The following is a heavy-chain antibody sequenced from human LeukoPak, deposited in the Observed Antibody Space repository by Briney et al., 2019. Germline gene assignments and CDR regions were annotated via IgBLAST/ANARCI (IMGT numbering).Heavy chain of an antibody. D-gene: IGHD4-17*01. J-gene: IGHJ4*02. CDR3: ARDGMNIYRDYVFDY. V-gene: IGHV3-33*01. CDR2: IWYDGSNK. CDR1: GFTFSSYG. Sequence: PGRSLRLSCAASGFTFSSYGMHWVRQAPGKELEWVAVIWYDGSNKYYADSVKGRFTISRDNSKNTLYLQMNSLRAEDTAVYYCARDGMNIYRDYVFDYWGQGTLVTVSS.